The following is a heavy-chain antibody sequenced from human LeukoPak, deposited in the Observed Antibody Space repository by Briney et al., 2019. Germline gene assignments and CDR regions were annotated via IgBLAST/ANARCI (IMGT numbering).Heavy chain of an antibody. CDR1: GYTFTGYY. Sequence: ASVKVSCKASGYTFTGYYMHWVRQAPGQGLEWMGRINPNSGGTNYAQKFQGRGTMTRDTSISTAYMELSRLRSDDTAVYYCARGGQQWLVQDWFDPWGQGTLVTVSS. V-gene: IGHV1-2*06. CDR3: ARGGQQWLVQDWFDP. J-gene: IGHJ5*02. CDR2: INPNSGGT. D-gene: IGHD6-19*01.